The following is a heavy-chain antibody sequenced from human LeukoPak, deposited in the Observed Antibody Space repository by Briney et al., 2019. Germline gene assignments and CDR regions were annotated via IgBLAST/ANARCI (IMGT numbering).Heavy chain of an antibody. CDR1: GGTVTSYT. CDR2: IIPIFGTA. CDR3: ARTEQQLVPITGYYMHV. D-gene: IGHD6-13*01. V-gene: IGHV1-69*05. J-gene: IGHJ6*03. Sequence: SVKVSCKASGGTVTSYTISWVRQAPGQGLEWMGRIIPIFGTANYAQKFQGRVTITTDESTSTAYMELSSLRSEDTAVYYCARTEQQLVPITGYYMHVWGKGTTVTVSS.